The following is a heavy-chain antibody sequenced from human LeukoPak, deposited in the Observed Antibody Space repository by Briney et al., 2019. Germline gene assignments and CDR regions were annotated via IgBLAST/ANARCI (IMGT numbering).Heavy chain of an antibody. D-gene: IGHD3-10*01. Sequence: GGSLGLSCAASGFAFRNYVIHWVRQAPGKGLEWVAVTSSDLNVKLYADSVKGRFTISRDNSRSTLYLQMNSLRPEDTAIYYCAREGYYGSGSPPSLYFDYWGQGTLVTVSS. CDR1: GFAFRNYV. CDR3: AREGYYGSGSPPSLYFDY. CDR2: TSSDLNVK. V-gene: IGHV3-30-3*01. J-gene: IGHJ4*02.